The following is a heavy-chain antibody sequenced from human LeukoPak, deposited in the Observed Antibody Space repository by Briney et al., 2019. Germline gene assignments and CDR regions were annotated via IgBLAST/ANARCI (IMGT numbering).Heavy chain of an antibody. J-gene: IGHJ4*02. CDR2: ISSTTSYI. CDR1: GFIFNTYS. Sequence: PGGSLRLSCAASGFIFNTYSMNWVRQAPGKGLEWVSSISSTTSYIFYADSVKGRFTISRDNAKNSLYLQMTSLRAEDTAVYYCARRSGTSGGYFDYWGQGTLVTVSS. D-gene: IGHD1-26*01. CDR3: ARRSGTSGGYFDY. V-gene: IGHV3-21*01.